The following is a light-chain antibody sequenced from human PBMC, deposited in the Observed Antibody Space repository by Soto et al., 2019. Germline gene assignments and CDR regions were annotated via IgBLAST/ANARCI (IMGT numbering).Light chain of an antibody. Sequence: EVMMTQFPATVSVTAGERGSLSCGASQRVRTNLAWYQQRPGQAPRLLIHYASTRASGVPARFSGSGSGTDFTLTNSSLEPEDFAVYYCQQRSNWPPITFGQGTRLEIK. CDR1: QRVRTN. CDR2: YAS. J-gene: IGKJ5*01. V-gene: IGKV3-11*01. CDR3: QQRSNWPPIT.